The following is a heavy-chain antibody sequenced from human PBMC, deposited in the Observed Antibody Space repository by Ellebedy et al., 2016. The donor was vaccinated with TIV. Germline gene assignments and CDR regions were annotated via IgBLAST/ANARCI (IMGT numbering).Heavy chain of an antibody. CDR2: INSDGSST. CDR3: ARGPSDYGDIQLDY. D-gene: IGHD4-17*01. V-gene: IGHV3-74*01. J-gene: IGHJ4*02. CDR1: GFTFSRYW. Sequence: LSLTCVASGFTFSRYWMHWVRQAPGKGLVWVSRINSDGSSTSYADSVKGRFTISRDNGKKSLSLQMSSLRVEDTAVYYCARGPSDYGDIQLDYWGQGALVTVSS.